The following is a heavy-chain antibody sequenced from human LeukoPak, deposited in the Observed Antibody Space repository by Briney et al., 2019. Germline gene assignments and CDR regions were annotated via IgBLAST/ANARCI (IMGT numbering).Heavy chain of an antibody. Sequence: GGSLRLSCAASGFTFSSYGMHWVRQAPGKGLEWVAFIRYDGSNKYYADSVKGRFTISRDNSKNTLYLQMNSLRAEDTAVYYCAREVASTYNWFDPWGRSTLVTVSS. V-gene: IGHV3-30*02. CDR2: IRYDGSNK. CDR1: GFTFSSYG. J-gene: IGHJ5*02. D-gene: IGHD5/OR15-5a*01. CDR3: AREVASTYNWFDP.